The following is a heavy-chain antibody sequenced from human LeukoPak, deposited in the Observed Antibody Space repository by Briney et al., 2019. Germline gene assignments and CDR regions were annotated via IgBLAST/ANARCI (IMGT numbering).Heavy chain of an antibody. Sequence: GGSLRLSCAASGFTFSIYSMNWVRQAPGKGLEWVSSISSSSSYIYYADSVKGRFTISRDNAKNSLYLQMNSLRAEDTAVYYCARAETEYYYGSGSYFPGYWGQGTLVTVSS. J-gene: IGHJ4*02. CDR2: ISSSSSYI. CDR3: ARAETEYYYGSGSYFPGY. D-gene: IGHD3-10*01. V-gene: IGHV3-21*01. CDR1: GFTFSIYS.